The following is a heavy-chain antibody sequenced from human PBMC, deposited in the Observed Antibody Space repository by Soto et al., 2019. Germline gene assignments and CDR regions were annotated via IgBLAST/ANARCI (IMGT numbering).Heavy chain of an antibody. Sequence: QVQLVQSGAEVKKPGSSVKVSCKASGGTFSSYAISWVRQAPGQGLEWMGGIIPIFGTANYAQKFQGRVTITADESTSTAYMELSSLRSEDTAVYYCARGRGIAAGGHNWYFDLWGRGTLVTVSS. V-gene: IGHV1-69*01. CDR1: GGTFSSYA. CDR2: IIPIFGTA. CDR3: ARGRGIAAGGHNWYFDL. D-gene: IGHD6-25*01. J-gene: IGHJ2*01.